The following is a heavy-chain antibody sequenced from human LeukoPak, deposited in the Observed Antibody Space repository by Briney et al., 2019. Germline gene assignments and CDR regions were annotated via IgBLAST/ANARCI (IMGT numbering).Heavy chain of an antibody. D-gene: IGHD6-25*01. Sequence: SETLSLTCTVSGGSISSSNYYWGWIRQSPGKGLEWIGSIYYSGSTYYNPSLKSRVTISIDTSKNQFSLKLSSVTAADTAVYYCARERAAYYYYYMDVWGKGTTVTVSS. CDR1: GGSISSSNYY. CDR3: ARERAAYYYYYMDV. V-gene: IGHV4-39*07. CDR2: IYYSGST. J-gene: IGHJ6*03.